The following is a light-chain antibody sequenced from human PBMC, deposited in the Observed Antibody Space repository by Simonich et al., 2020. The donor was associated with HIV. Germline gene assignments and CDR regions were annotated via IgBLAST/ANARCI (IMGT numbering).Light chain of an antibody. V-gene: IGKV3-15*01. Sequence: EIVMTQSPATLSVSPGERATLSCRASQSVSSNLAWYQQKPRQAPRLLIYGASTRATGIPARFSGSGSGTEFTLTISSLQSEDFAVYYCQQYNNWPPWTFGQVTKVEIK. J-gene: IGKJ1*01. CDR2: GAS. CDR3: QQYNNWPPWT. CDR1: QSVSSN.